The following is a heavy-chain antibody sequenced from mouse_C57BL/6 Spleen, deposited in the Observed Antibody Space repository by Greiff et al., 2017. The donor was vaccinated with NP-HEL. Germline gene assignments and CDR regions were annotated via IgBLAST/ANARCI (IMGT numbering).Heavy chain of an antibody. CDR2: IYPGDGDT. D-gene: IGHD2-4*01. V-gene: IGHV1-82*01. CDR3: AREEAYDYDEFAY. J-gene: IGHJ3*01. Sequence: QVHVKQSGPELVKPGASVKISCKASGYAFSSSWMNWVKQRPGKGLEWIGRIYPGDGDTNYNGKFKGKATLTADKSSSTAYMQLSSLTSEDSAVYFCAREEAYDYDEFAYWGQGTLVTVSA. CDR1: GYAFSSSW.